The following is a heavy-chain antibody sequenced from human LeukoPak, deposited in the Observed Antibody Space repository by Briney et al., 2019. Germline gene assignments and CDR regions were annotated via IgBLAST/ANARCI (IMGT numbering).Heavy chain of an antibody. D-gene: IGHD2-21*01. CDR2: ISTGGTAI. CDR3: ARDPVAFASWFDP. J-gene: IGHJ5*02. CDR1: GFSFSDYY. Sequence: GSLRLSCAASGFSFSDYYMSWIRQSPGKGLEWVSYISTGGTAIYYADSVKGRFTISRDNAKSSLYLQMNSLRAEDTAVYYCARDPVAFASWFDPWGQGTLVTVSS. V-gene: IGHV3-11*01.